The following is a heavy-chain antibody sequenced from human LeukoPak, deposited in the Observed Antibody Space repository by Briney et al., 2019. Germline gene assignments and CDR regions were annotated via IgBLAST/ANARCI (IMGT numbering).Heavy chain of an antibody. CDR2: ISWNSGSI. D-gene: IGHD6-6*01. CDR3: AKDRDYSSSGASVDY. J-gene: IGHJ4*02. Sequence: GGSLRLSCAAPGLIFDDYAMHRVRQAPGKGLERVSGISWNSGSIGYADSVKGRFTISRDNAKNSLYLQMNSLRAEDTALYYCAKDRDYSSSGASVDYWGQGTLVTVSS. V-gene: IGHV3-9*01. CDR1: GLIFDDYA.